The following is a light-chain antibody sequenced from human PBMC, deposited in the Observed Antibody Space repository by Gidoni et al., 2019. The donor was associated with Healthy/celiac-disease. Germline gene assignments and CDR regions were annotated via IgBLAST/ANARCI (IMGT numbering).Light chain of an antibody. CDR1: ALPKQY. V-gene: IGLV3-25*03. CDR3: QSADSSGTPVV. J-gene: IGLJ2*01. CDR2: KDS. Sequence: SYELTQLPSVSVSPGQTARITCSGDALPKQYAYWYQQKPGQAPVLVIYKDSERPSGIPERFSGSSSGTTVTLTISGVQAEDEADYYCQSADSSGTPVVFGGGTKLTVL.